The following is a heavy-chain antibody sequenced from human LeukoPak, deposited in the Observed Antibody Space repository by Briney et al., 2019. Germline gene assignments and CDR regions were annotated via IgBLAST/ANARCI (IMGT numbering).Heavy chain of an antibody. CDR1: ELTFRKYA. CDR3: ARDDAPDGGFLDY. J-gene: IGHJ4*02. Sequence: WGSLRLSCAASELTFRKYAMSWVRQAPGKALEWVSRVDGGGSTSYADSVKGRFSISRDISKSTLYLQMSSLRGEDTAVYYCARDDAPDGGFLDYWGQGTLVTVSS. V-gene: IGHV3-23*01. D-gene: IGHD2/OR15-2a*01. CDR2: VDGGGST.